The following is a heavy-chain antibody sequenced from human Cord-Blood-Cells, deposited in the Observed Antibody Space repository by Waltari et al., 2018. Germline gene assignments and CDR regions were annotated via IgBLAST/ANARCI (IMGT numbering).Heavy chain of an antibody. CDR3: ARLWYFDY. Sequence: QLQLQESGPGLVKPSETLSLPCTVSGGSIRSSSHYWGWIRQPPGKGLELIGGIYYSGSTYYNPSLKSRVTISVDTSKNQFSLKLSSVTAADTAVYYCARLWYFDYWGQGTLVTVSS. CDR1: GGSIRSSSHY. J-gene: IGHJ4*02. V-gene: IGHV4-39*01. CDR2: IYYSGST.